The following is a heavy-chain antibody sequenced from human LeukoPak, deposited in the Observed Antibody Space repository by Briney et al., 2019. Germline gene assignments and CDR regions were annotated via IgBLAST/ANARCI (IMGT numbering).Heavy chain of an antibody. V-gene: IGHV3-23*01. CDR2: ISGSGGST. CDR3: ATGSLGSTTSSDCCPLDY. J-gene: IGHJ4*02. Sequence: GGSLRLSCAASEFTFSSYGMSWVRQAPGKGLEWVSSISGSGGSTQYADSVQGRFAISRDNSKNTLYLQMNSLRADDTAVYYCATGSLGSTTSSDCCPLDYWGQGTLVTVSS. CDR1: EFTFSSYG. D-gene: IGHD2/OR15-2a*01.